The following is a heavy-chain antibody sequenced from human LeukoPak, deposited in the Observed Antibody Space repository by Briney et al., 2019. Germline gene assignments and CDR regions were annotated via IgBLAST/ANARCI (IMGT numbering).Heavy chain of an antibody. D-gene: IGHD3-3*01. CDR1: GGSTSSFY. J-gene: IGHJ4*02. V-gene: IGHV4-59*01. Sequence: PESLSLTCIVSGGSTSSFYWSWIRQPPGGGLEWIGYVLYSGSRTDNPSLRSGVTQSVDIANNQFSLELRSVTAADTAVYYCARGPRSELGYYTGLDYWGQGTLLTVSS. CDR3: ARGPRSELGYYTGLDY. CDR2: VLYSGSR.